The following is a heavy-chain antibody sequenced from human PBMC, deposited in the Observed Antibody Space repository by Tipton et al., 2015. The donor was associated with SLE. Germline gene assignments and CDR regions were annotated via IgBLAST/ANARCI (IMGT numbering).Heavy chain of an antibody. CDR3: AREMALSLYDSSGPDAFDI. CDR2: IWYDGSNK. CDR1: GFTFSSYG. Sequence: SLRLSCAASGFTFSSYGMHWVRQAPGKGLEWVAVIWYDGSNKYYADSVKGRFTISRDNSKNTLYLQMNSLRAEDTAVYYCAREMALSLYDSSGPDAFDIWGQGTMVTVSS. V-gene: IGHV3-33*01. J-gene: IGHJ3*02. D-gene: IGHD3-22*01.